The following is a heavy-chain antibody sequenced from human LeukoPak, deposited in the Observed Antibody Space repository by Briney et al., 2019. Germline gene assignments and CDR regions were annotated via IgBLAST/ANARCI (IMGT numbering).Heavy chain of an antibody. J-gene: IGHJ4*02. D-gene: IGHD3-10*01. CDR3: ARVEWQGLLWFGELFGFDY. CDR2: INPNSGGT. Sequence: GASVKVSCKASGYTFTGYYMHWVRQAPGQGLGWMGWINPNSGGTNYAQKFQGRVTMTRDTSISTAYMELSRLRSDDTAVYYCARVEWQGLLWFGELFGFDYWGQGALVTVSS. V-gene: IGHV1-2*02. CDR1: GYTFTGYY.